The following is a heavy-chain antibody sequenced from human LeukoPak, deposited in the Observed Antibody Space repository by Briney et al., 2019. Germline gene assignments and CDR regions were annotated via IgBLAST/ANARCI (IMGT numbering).Heavy chain of an antibody. CDR2: IYSGGST. D-gene: IGHD5-24*01. CDR3: ARMATIIDYFDY. J-gene: IGHJ4*02. Sequence: PGGSLRLSCAASGFTFSSYTMNWVRQAPGKGLEWVSIIYSGGSTYYADSVKGRFTISRDNSKKTLYLQMNSLRVEDTAVYYCARMATIIDYFDYWGQGTLVTVSS. CDR1: GFTFSSYT. V-gene: IGHV3-66*01.